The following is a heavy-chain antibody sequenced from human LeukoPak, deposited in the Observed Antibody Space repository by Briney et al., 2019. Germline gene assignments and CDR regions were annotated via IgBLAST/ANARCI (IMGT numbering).Heavy chain of an antibody. D-gene: IGHD2-2*01. J-gene: IGHJ6*03. CDR2: IGTAGDT. Sequence: GGSLRLSCAASGFTFSSYDMHWVRQATGKGLEWVSAIGTAGDTYYPGSVKGRFTISRENAKNSLYLQMNSLRAEDTAVYYCAKDQYCSSTSCYSALNYYMDVWGKGTTVTISS. CDR3: AKDQYCSSTSCYSALNYYMDV. CDR1: GFTFSSYD. V-gene: IGHV3-13*01.